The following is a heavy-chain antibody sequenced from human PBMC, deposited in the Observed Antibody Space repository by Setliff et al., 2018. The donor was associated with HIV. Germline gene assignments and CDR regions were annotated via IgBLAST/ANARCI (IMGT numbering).Heavy chain of an antibody. CDR3: ARGALSLTMTKLLSFFDS. D-gene: IGHD3-22*01. CDR2: VNHSGAT. CDR1: NGSFTTYY. Sequence: PSETLSLTCAVYNGSFTTYYWSWIRQPPGKGLEWIGEVNHSGATNYNPSLKSRVTMSVDTSKNQFSLKLSSVTAADTAIYFCARGALSLTMTKLLSFFDSWGQGTQVTVSS. J-gene: IGHJ4*02. V-gene: IGHV4-34*01.